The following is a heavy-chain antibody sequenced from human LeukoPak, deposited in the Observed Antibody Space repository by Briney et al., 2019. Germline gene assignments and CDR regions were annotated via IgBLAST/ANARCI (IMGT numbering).Heavy chain of an antibody. D-gene: IGHD6-13*01. CDR1: GGSISSYY. Sequence: SETLSLTCTVSGGSISSYYWGWIRQPPGKGLEWIGSIYYSGSTYYNPSLKSRVAISVDTSKNQFSLKLSSVTAADTAVYYCARGRGIAAAGTLDAFDIWGQGTMVTVSS. CDR2: IYYSGST. J-gene: IGHJ3*02. V-gene: IGHV4-39*07. CDR3: ARGRGIAAAGTLDAFDI.